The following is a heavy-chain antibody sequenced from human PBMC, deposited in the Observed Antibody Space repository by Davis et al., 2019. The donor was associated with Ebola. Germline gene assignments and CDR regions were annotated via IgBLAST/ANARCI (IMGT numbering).Heavy chain of an antibody. CDR1: GGSISSGDYY. D-gene: IGHD4-17*01. V-gene: IGHV4-39*07. Sequence: SETLSLTCTVSGGSISSGDYYWSWIRQPPGKGLEWIGEINHSGSTNYNPSLKSRVTISVDTSKNQFSLKLSSVTAADTAVYYCASHMTTVTTGWFDPWGQGTLVTVSS. J-gene: IGHJ5*02. CDR3: ASHMTTVTTGWFDP. CDR2: INHSGST.